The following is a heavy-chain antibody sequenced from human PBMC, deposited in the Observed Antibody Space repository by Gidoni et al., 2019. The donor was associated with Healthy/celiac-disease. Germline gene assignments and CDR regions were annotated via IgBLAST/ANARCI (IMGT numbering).Heavy chain of an antibody. J-gene: IGHJ4*02. V-gene: IGHV3-21*01. D-gene: IGHD4-17*01. CDR1: GFTFRSYS. CDR2: ISSSSSYI. Sequence: EVQLVESGGGLVKPGGSLRLSCAASGFTFRSYSMNWVRQAPGKGLEWVSSISSSSSYIYYADSVKGRFTISRDNAKNSLYLKMNSLRAEDTAVYYCARNRLRWPSASFDYWGQGTLVTVSS. CDR3: ARNRLRWPSASFDY.